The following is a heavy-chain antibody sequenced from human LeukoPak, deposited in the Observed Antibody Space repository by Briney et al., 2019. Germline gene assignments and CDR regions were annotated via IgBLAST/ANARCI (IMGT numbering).Heavy chain of an antibody. V-gene: IGHV4-39*01. CDR3: AKHYYDTSGYYSRISGFDP. Sequence: SETLSLICTVSGGSISSKSYYWGWIRQPPGKGLEWIGSIYHSGSTYYNPSLKSRVIISVDTSKNQFSLKLSSVTAADTAVYYCAKHYYDTSGYYSRISGFDPWGQGTLVTVSS. D-gene: IGHD3-22*01. CDR1: GGSISSKSYY. J-gene: IGHJ5*02. CDR2: IYHSGST.